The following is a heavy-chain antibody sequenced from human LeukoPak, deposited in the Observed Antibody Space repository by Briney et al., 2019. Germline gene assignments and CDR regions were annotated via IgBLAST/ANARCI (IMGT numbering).Heavy chain of an antibody. CDR2: IIPIFGTA. V-gene: IGHV1-69*05. D-gene: IGHD3-10*01. CDR3: VLYYYGSGSYYAGRYYFDY. Sequence: ASVKVSCKASGGTFSSYAISWVRQAPGQGLEWMGGIIPIFGTANYAQKFQGRVTITTDESTSTAYMELSSLRSEDTAVYYCVLYYYGSGSYYAGRYYFDYWGQGTLVTVSS. CDR1: GGTFSSYA. J-gene: IGHJ4*02.